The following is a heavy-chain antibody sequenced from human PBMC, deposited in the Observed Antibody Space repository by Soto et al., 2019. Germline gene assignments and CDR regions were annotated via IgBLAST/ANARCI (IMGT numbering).Heavy chain of an antibody. D-gene: IGHD5-12*01. CDR3: ARARARWLQYFDY. CDR1: GGSISSYY. V-gene: IGHV4-59*01. J-gene: IGHJ4*02. CDR2: VSYSVIT. Sequence: SETLSLTCTASGGSISSYYCSWIRQPPCKGLEWIWYVSYSVITNYSPSLKSRVTISRETCKTQFSLRLSSVTAADTAVYYCARARARWLQYFDYWGQGTLVTVSS.